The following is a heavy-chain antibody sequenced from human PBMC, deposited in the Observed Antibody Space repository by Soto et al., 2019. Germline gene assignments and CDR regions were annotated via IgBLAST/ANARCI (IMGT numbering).Heavy chain of an antibody. V-gene: IGHV3-30*18. CDR3: AKDLASWAARHYNWFCP. D-gene: IGHD6-6*01. J-gene: IGHJ5*02. CDR2: ISYDGSNI. CDR1: GFTFSSYG. Sequence: GGSLRLSCAASGFTFSSYGMHWVRQAPGEGLEWVALISYDGSNIYYADSVKGRFTISRDNSKNTLYLQMNSLSAEDTAVYYCAKDLASWAARHYNWFCPWGQGTLVTVSS.